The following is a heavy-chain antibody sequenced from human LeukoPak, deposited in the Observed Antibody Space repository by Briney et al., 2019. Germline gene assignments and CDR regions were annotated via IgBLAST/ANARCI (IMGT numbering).Heavy chain of an antibody. CDR1: GGSFSGYY. CDR2: INHSGST. D-gene: IGHD2-2*01. J-gene: IGHJ4*02. CDR3: ARAVVVVPAATVDY. V-gene: IGHV4-34*01. Sequence: PSETLSLTCAVYGGSFSGYYWSWIRQPPGKGLEWIGEINHSGSTNYNPSLKSRVTISVDTSKNQLSLKLSSVTAADTAVYYCARAVVVVPAATVDYWGQGTLVTVSS.